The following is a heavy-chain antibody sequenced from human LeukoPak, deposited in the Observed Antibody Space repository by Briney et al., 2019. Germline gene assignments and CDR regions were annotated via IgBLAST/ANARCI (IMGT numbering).Heavy chain of an antibody. CDR2: IYYSGST. J-gene: IGHJ4*02. CDR1: GGSINSYY. D-gene: IGHD3-22*01. V-gene: IGHV4-59*01. Sequence: SETLSLTCTVSGGSINSYYWSWIRQPPGKGLEWIGYIYYSGSTNYNPSLKSRVTISLDTSNNQFSLKLSSVTAADMAVYYCARDTSGYRRGSFDYWGQGTLVTVSS. CDR3: ARDTSGYRRGSFDY.